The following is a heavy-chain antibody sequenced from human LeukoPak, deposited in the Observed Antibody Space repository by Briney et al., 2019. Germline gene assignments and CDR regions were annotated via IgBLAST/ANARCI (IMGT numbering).Heavy chain of an antibody. Sequence: GGSLRLSCAASGFTFDDYAMHWVRQAPGKGLEWVSLISGDGGSTYYADSVKGRFTISRDNSKNSLYLQMNSLRTEDTALYYCAKDRERYDSYYYYYGMDVWGQGTTVTVSS. CDR2: ISGDGGST. J-gene: IGHJ6*02. CDR3: AKDRERYDSYYYYYGMDV. CDR1: GFTFDDYA. V-gene: IGHV3-43*02. D-gene: IGHD5-12*01.